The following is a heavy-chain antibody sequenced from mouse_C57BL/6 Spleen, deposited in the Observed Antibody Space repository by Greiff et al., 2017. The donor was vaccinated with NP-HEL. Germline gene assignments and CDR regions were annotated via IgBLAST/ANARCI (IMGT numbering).Heavy chain of an antibody. CDR2: INPGSGGT. D-gene: IGHD1-1*01. CDR1: GYAFTNYL. J-gene: IGHJ4*01. CDR3: ARSGSRGDYAMDY. V-gene: IGHV1-54*01. Sequence: QVQLQQSGAELVRPGTSVKVSCKASGYAFTNYLIEWVKQRPGQGLEWIGVINPGSGGTNYNEKFKGKATLTADKSSSTAYMQLSSLTSEDSAVYFCARSGSRGDYAMDYWGQRTSVTVSS.